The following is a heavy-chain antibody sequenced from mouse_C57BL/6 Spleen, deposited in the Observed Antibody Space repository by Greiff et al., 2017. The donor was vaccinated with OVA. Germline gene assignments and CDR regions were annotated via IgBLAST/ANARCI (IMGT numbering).Heavy chain of an antibody. V-gene: IGHV14-1*01. CDR1: GFNIKDYY. J-gene: IGHJ2*01. CDR2: IDPEDGDT. Sequence: EVQLQQSGAELVRPGASVKLSCTASGFNIKDYYMHWVKQRPEQGLEWIGRIDPEDGDTEYAPKFQGKATMTADTSSNTAYLQLSSLTSEDTAVYYCTRGDYGQYYIDYWGQGTTLTVSS. CDR3: TRGDYGQYYIDY. D-gene: IGHD1-1*01.